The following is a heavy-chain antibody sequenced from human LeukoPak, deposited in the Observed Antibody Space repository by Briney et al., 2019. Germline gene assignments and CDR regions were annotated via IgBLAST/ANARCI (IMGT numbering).Heavy chain of an antibody. V-gene: IGHV4-31*03. CDR2: IYYSGST. CDR1: GGSISSGGYY. Sequence: SQTLSLTCTVSGGSISSGGYYWSWIRQHPGKGLEWIGYIYYSGSTYYNPSLKSRVTISVDTSKNQFSLKLSSVTAADTAVYYCAREPKYYHDSSGYYPLQYYFDYWGQGTLVTVSS. CDR3: AREPKYYHDSSGYYPLQYYFDY. D-gene: IGHD3-22*01. J-gene: IGHJ4*02.